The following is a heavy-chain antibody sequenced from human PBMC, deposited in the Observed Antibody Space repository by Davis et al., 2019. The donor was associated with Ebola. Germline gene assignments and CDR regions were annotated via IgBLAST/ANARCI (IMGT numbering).Heavy chain of an antibody. CDR3: SSLYTDYWVFDL. CDR1: DFNFGDST. CDR2: IRSKTFGGTA. J-gene: IGHJ3*01. D-gene: IGHD4-11*01. V-gene: IGHV3-49*03. Sequence: GESLKISCATIDFNFGDSTISWFRQAPGKGLEWVAFIRSKTFGGTAEYAASVDGRFTVSRDDSNNIAYLQLNSLKSEDTAVYYCSSLYTDYWVFDLWGQGTVVTVSS.